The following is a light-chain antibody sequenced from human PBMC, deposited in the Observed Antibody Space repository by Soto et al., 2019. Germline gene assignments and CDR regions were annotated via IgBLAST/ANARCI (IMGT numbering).Light chain of an antibody. J-gene: IGKJ4*01. Sequence: ENVLPQSRGTLSLSTGERGTLSCRASQSVSSNYLAWYQQKPGQAPRLLISGASSRATGIPDRFSGSGSGTDFTLTVTGLVPEDFAVYYCQQYGTSPLTFGGGSKLDTK. V-gene: IGKV3-20*01. CDR3: QQYGTSPLT. CDR1: QSVSSNY. CDR2: GAS.